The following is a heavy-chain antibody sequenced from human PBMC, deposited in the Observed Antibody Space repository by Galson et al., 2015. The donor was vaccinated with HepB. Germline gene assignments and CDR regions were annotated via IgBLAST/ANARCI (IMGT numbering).Heavy chain of an antibody. V-gene: IGHV3-30*04. J-gene: IGHJ4*02. D-gene: IGHD4-11*01. CDR1: GFPLDYYA. Sequence: SLRLSCAASGFPLDYYAVNWVRQAPGRGLEWVALTSYDIDNDSEYYTDSVKGRFTISRDNSKNIVYLQMNNLRPGDTAVYYCARESPWRGSTTRRPVDYWGQGTLVTVSS. CDR3: ARESPWRGSTTRRPVDY. CDR2: TSYDIDNDSE.